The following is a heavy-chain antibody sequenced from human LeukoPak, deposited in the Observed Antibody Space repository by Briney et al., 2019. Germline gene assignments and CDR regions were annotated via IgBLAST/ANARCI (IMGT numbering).Heavy chain of an antibody. CDR1: GFTFSSYW. CDR2: IKQDGSEK. V-gene: IGHV3-7*01. D-gene: IGHD1-26*01. J-gene: IGHJ5*02. CDR3: ARLSGSYWGWFDP. Sequence: QSGGSPRLSCVASGFTFSSYWMSWVRQAPGKGLEWVANIKQDGSEKYYVDSVKGRFTISRDNAKNSLYLQMNSLRAEDTAVYYCARLSGSYWGWFDPWGQGTLVTVSS.